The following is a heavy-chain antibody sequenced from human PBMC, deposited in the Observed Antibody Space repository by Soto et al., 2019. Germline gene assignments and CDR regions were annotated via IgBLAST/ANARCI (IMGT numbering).Heavy chain of an antibody. CDR2: IYYSGST. D-gene: IGHD2-15*01. V-gene: IGHV4-31*03. CDR1: GGSISSGGYY. CDR3: ARGSVVAAPLFAY. J-gene: IGHJ4*02. Sequence: QVQLQESGPGLVKPSQTLSLTCTVSGGSISSGGYYWSWIRQHPGKGLEWIGYIYYSGSTYYNPSLKIRVTIAVVTSKNRFSLKLSSVTAADTAVYYWARGSVVAAPLFAYWGQGTLVTVSS.